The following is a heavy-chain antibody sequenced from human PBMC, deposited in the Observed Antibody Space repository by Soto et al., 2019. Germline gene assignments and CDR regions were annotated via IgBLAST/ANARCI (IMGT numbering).Heavy chain of an antibody. V-gene: IGHV4-4*02. D-gene: IGHD6-19*01. J-gene: IGHJ5*02. CDR2: IYHSGST. CDR1: GGSIISSNW. CDR3: ARMEEARIAVAGTSFDP. Sequence: ASETLSLTCAVSGGSIISSNWWSWVRQPPGKGLEWIGEIYHSGSTNYNPSLKSRVTISVDKSKNQFSLKLSSVTAADTAVYYCARMEEARIAVAGTSFDPWGQGTLVTVSS.